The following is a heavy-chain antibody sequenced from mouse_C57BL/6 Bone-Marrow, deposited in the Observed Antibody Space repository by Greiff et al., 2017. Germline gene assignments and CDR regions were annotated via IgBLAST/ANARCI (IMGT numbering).Heavy chain of an antibody. CDR2: ISDGGSYT. V-gene: IGHV5-4*01. Sequence: EVKVVESGGGLVKPGGSLKLSCAASGFTFSSYALSWVRQTPEKRLEWVATISDGGSYTYYPDNVKGRFTISRDNAKNNLYLQMSHLKSEDTAMYYCARDLGQCMDYWGQVTSVTVSS. CDR1: GFTFSSYA. CDR3: ARDLGQCMDY. J-gene: IGHJ4*01. D-gene: IGHD4-1*01.